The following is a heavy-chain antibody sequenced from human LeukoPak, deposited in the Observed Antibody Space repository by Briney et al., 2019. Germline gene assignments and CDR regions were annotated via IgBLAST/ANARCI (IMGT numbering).Heavy chain of an antibody. J-gene: IGHJ4*02. V-gene: IGHV3-7*01. CDR3: ARVHYSGYDAFDY. Sequence: GGSLRLSGAASGFTFSSYWMSWVRQAPGKGLEWVANIKQDGSEKYYVDSVKGRFTISRDNAKNSLYLQMNSLRAEDTAVYYCARVHYSGYDAFDYWGQGTLVTVSS. CDR2: IKQDGSEK. D-gene: IGHD5-12*01. CDR1: GFTFSSYW.